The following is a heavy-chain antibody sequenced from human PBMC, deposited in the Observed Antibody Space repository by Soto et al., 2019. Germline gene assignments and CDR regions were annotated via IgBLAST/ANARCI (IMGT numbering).Heavy chain of an antibody. D-gene: IGHD1-26*01. V-gene: IGHV3-74*01. J-gene: IGHJ3*01. CDR3: ARGDRGAFDL. CDR1: GFTFSYYW. CDR2: IHSDGSST. Sequence: EVQLVESGGGLVRPGGSLRLSCAASGFTFSYYWMHWVRQAPGKGLVWVSRIHSDGSSTTYADFVKGRFIISRDNARNTVDLQMEGVRVEDTAVYYCARGDRGAFDLWGQGRVVTVSS.